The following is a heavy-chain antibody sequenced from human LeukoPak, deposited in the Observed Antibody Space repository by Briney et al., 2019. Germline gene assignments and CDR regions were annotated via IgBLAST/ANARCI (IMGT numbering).Heavy chain of an antibody. CDR3: AKAKYQLPHDY. V-gene: IGHV3-23*01. Sequence: GGSLRLSCAASGFTFSNYAMSWVRQAPGKGLEWVSAVSGSGRSTYYADSVEGRFTISRDNSKNTLYLQVNSLRAEDTAVYYCAKAKYQLPHDYWGQGTLVTVSS. CDR1: GFTFSNYA. J-gene: IGHJ4*02. D-gene: IGHD2-2*01. CDR2: VSGSGRST.